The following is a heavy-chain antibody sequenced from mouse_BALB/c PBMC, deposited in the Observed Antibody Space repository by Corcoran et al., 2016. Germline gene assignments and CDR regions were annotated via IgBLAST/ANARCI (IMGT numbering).Heavy chain of an antibody. CDR3: ARHETGYYAMDY. J-gene: IGHJ4*01. CDR2: VYPGSGSI. Sequence: VQLQQSGAELVKPGASVKLSCKASGYTFTEYIIHWVKQRSGQGLEWSGWVYPGSGSIKYNEKFKDKATLTADKSSSTVYVELSRLTSEDSAVYFCARHETGYYAMDYWGQGTSVTLSS. CDR1: GYTFTEYI. V-gene: IGHV1-62-2*01. D-gene: IGHD4-1*01.